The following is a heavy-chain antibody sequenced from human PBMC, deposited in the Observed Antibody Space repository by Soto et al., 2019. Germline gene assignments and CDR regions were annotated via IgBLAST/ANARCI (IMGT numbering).Heavy chain of an antibody. CDR3: ASIRITIFGVVIMSRVFDY. CDR1: GGSISSSSYY. D-gene: IGHD3-3*01. V-gene: IGHV4-39*01. CDR2: IYYSGST. J-gene: IGHJ4*02. Sequence: PSETLSLTCTVSGGSISSSSYYWGWIRQPPGKGLEWIGSIYYSGSTYYNPSLKSRVTISVDTSKNQFSLKLSPVTAADTAVYYCASIRITIFGVVIMSRVFDYWGQGTLVTVSS.